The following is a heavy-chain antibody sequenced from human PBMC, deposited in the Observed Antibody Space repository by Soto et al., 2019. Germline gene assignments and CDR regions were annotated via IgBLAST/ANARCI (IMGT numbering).Heavy chain of an antibody. Sequence: SGPTLVNPTQTLTLTCTFSGFSLSTSGVGVGWIRQPPGKALEWLALIYWDDDKRYSPSLKSRLTITKDTSKNQVVLTMTNMDPVDTATYYCAHKPITIFGVVTKGGWLDPWGQGTLVTVSS. CDR1: GFSLSTSGVG. D-gene: IGHD3-3*01. CDR2: IYWDDDK. V-gene: IGHV2-5*02. CDR3: AHKPITIFGVVTKGGWLDP. J-gene: IGHJ5*02.